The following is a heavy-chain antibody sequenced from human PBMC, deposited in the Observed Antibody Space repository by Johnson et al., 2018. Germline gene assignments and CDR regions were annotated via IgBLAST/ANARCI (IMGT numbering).Heavy chain of an antibody. CDR1: TFALSCYR. D-gene: IGHD2-15*01. CDR2: LRGSSAHM. Sequence: VQLVESGGALVKTGGSLRLSCEASTFALSCYRLNWVPPAPGEGLEWVSSLRGSSAHMSYADTARGGFPLPRDNVKNSRYLEMNSVRGEDTAGYYCERDVVDIVRSQVYDNYYGMDGWGQGTTVTVSS. J-gene: IGHJ6*02. V-gene: IGHV3-21*01. CDR3: ERDVVDIVRSQVYDNYYGMDG.